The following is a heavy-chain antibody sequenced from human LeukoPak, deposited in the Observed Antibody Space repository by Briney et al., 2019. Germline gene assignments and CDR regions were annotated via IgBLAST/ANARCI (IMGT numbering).Heavy chain of an antibody. J-gene: IGHJ4*02. CDR2: INPNSGGT. CDR1: GFTFTGYY. D-gene: IGHD2-15*01. CDR3: ARDTEGYCSGGSCYRH. V-gene: IGHV1-2*02. Sequence: ASVKVSCKASGFTFTGYYMHWVRQAPGQGLEWMGWINPNSGGTNYAQKFQGRVTMTRDTSISTAYMELSRLRSDDTAVYYCARDTEGYCSGGSCYRHWGQGTLVTVSS.